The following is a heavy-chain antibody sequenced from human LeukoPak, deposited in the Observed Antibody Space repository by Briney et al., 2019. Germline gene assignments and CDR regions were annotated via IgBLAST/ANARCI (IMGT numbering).Heavy chain of an antibody. CDR3: AKRGVVIRVILVGFHKEAYYFDS. D-gene: IGHD3-22*01. V-gene: IGHV3-23*01. CDR1: GITLSNYG. CDR2: ISGSGGGT. Sequence: GGSLRLSCAVSGITLSNYGMSWVRQAPGKGLEWVAGISGSGGGTYYADSVKGRFTISRDNPKNALYLQMNSLRAEDTAVYFCAKRGVVIRVILVGFHKEAYYFDSWGQGALVTVSS. J-gene: IGHJ4*02.